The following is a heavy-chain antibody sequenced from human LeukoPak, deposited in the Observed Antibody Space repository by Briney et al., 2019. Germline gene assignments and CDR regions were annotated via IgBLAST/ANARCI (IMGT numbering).Heavy chain of an antibody. CDR1: GFTFSSYA. CDR3: ARGGYCSSTSCYSSFDY. V-gene: IGHV3-23*01. Sequence: GGSLRLSCAASGFTFSSYAMSWIRQAPGKGLEWVSAISGSGGSTDYADSVKGRFTISRDNSKNTLYLQMNSLRAENTAVYYCARGGYCSSTSCYSSFDYWGQGTLVTVSS. CDR2: ISGSGGST. D-gene: IGHD2-2*01. J-gene: IGHJ4*02.